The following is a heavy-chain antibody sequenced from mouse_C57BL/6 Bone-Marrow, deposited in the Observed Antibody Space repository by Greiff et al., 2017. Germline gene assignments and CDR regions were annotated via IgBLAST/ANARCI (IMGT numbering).Heavy chain of an antibody. D-gene: IGHD1-3*01. V-gene: IGHV1-55*01. CDR3: ARYNFAWFAY. CDR2: IYPGSGST. CDR1: GYTFTSYW. Sequence: VQLQQPGAELVKPGASVKMSCKASGYTFTSYWITWVKQRPGQGLEWIGDIYPGSGSTNYNEKFKSKATLTVYTSSSTAYMQLSSLTSEDSAVYDCARYNFAWFAYWGQGTLVTVSA. J-gene: IGHJ3*01.